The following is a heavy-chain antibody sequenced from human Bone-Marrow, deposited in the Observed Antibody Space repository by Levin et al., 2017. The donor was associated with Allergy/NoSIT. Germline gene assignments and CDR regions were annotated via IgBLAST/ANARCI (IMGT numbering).Heavy chain of an antibody. Sequence: KISCKASGAMFSSYGINAISWVRQAPGQGLEWMGGIITIYGTTQFAQRFQGRVTITADESTSTAYMEMSSLRTDDTAVYYCATRDCSDGTCYSYSYYYMDVWGKGTTVTVSS. CDR1: GAMFSSYGINA. D-gene: IGHD2-15*01. CDR3: ATRDCSDGTCYSYSYYYMDV. V-gene: IGHV1-69*01. CDR2: IITIYGTT. J-gene: IGHJ6*03.